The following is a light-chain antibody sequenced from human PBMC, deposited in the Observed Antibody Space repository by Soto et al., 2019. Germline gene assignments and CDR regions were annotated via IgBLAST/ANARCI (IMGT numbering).Light chain of an antibody. J-gene: IGKJ5*01. CDR1: QNVDTNY. Sequence: EIVLTQSRGTLSFSPGERATLSCGGSQNVDTNYLAWYQQKPGQAPRIIIFGASGRATGIPDRFSGSGSGTDFTLTISSLEPEDFAVYYCQQRLSWPITFGQGTRLEIK. V-gene: IGKV3D-20*02. CDR3: QQRLSWPIT. CDR2: GAS.